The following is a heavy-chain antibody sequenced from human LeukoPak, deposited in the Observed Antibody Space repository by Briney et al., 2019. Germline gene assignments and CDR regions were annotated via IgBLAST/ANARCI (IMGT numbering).Heavy chain of an antibody. V-gene: IGHV4-34*01. D-gene: IGHD6-13*01. CDR1: GGSLSGYY. CDR2: INHSGST. CDR3: ARGLTGITAAAVFDP. Sequence: PSETLSLTCAVYGGSLSGYYWSWIRQPPGKGLEWIGEINHSGSTNYNPSFKSRVTISVDTSKNQFSLKLSSVTAADTAVYYCARGLTGITAAAVFDPWGQGTLVTVSS. J-gene: IGHJ5*02.